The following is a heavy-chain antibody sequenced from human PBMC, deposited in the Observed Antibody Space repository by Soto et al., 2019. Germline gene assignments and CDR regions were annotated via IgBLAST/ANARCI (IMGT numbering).Heavy chain of an antibody. CDR1: GFTFSSYG. CDR3: AKGSVLRVVEAPLAILGGVDV. V-gene: IGHV3-33*06. J-gene: IGHJ6*02. D-gene: IGHD2-8*01. CDR2: MSYDGSHE. Sequence: GGSLRLSCVASGFTFSSYGMHWVRQAPGKGLEWVAVMSYDGSHEYYADSVKGRFTISRDNSKTILYLQMNSLRLEDTAVYYCAKGSVLRVVEAPLAILGGVDVWGQGTMVTVSS.